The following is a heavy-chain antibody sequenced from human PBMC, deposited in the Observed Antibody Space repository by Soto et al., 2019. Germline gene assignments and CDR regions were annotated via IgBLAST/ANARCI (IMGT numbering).Heavy chain of an antibody. J-gene: IGHJ5*02. CDR2: ISVYSDGT. CDR3: ARVVPGAKAWFGP. Sequence: QVQLVQSGGEVKRPGGSVKVSCKTSGYTFSNYAITLVRQAPGQPLEWLEWISVYSDGTNYAQKLQGRVSMTTDTSTTTAYMELRSLRSDDTAVYYCARVVPGAKAWFGPWGQGTLVTVSS. CDR1: GYTFSNYA. V-gene: IGHV1-18*01. D-gene: IGHD2-2*01.